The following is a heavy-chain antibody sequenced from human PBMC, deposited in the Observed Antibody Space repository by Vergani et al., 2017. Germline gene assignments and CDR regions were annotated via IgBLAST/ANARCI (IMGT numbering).Heavy chain of an antibody. CDR2: ISSSSSTI. Sequence: EVQLVESGGGLVQPGGSLRLSCATSGFTFSSYSMNWVRQAPGKGLEWVSYISSSSSTIYYADSVKGRFTISRDNAKNSLYLQMNSRRAEDTAVYYCARDXDSSSTSCYSPYNWNSRRGKFDYWGQGTLVTVSS. D-gene: IGHD2-2*01. V-gene: IGHV3-48*01. CDR3: ARDXDSSSTSCYSPYNWNSRRGKFDY. CDR1: GFTFSSYS. J-gene: IGHJ4*02.